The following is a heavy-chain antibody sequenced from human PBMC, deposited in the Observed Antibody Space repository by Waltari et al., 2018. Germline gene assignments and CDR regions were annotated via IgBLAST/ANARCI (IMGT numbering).Heavy chain of an antibody. D-gene: IGHD1-26*01. CDR2: IYYSGST. CDR3: ARRVVGATKDWFDP. V-gene: IGHV4-39*01. CDR1: GGSIRRSSYY. J-gene: IGHJ5*02. Sequence: QLQLQESGPGLVKPSETLSLTCTVAGGSIRRSSYYWGWIRRPPGKGLEWIVSIYYSGSTYYNPSLKSRVTISVDTSKNQFSLKLSSVTAADTAVYYCARRVVGATKDWFDPWGQGTLVTVSS.